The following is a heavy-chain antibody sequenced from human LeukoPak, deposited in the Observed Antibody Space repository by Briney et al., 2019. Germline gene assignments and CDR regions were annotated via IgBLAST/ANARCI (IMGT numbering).Heavy chain of an antibody. Sequence: GGSLRLSCAASGFTFSSYGMHWVRQAPGKGLEWVAVIWYDGSNKYYADSVKGRFTISRDNSENTLYLQMNGLRDEDTAVYSCARGRSDALDIWGQGTTVTVSS. CDR2: IWYDGSNK. J-gene: IGHJ3*02. CDR1: GFTFSSYG. CDR3: ARGRSDALDI. V-gene: IGHV3-33*01. D-gene: IGHD1-14*01.